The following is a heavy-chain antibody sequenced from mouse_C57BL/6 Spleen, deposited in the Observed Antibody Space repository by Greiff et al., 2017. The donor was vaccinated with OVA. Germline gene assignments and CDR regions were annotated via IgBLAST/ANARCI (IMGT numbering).Heavy chain of an antibody. J-gene: IGHJ3*01. CDR3: TRGGYDGAY. CDR1: GFTFSSYA. V-gene: IGHV5-9-1*02. D-gene: IGHD2-2*01. Sequence: DVMLVESGEGLVKPGGSLKLSCAASGFTFSSYAMSWVRQTQEKRLEWVAYISSGGDYIYYADPVKGRFTISRDNARNTLYLQMSSLKSEDTAMYYCTRGGYDGAYWGQGTLVTVSA. CDR2: ISSGGDYI.